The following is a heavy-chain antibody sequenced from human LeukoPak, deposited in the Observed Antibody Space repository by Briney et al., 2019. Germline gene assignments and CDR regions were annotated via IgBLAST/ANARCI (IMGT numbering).Heavy chain of an antibody. CDR3: ARVAGPYSTSYHWFDP. CDR1: GGSISSYY. CDR2: IYYSGST. Sequence: SETLSLTCTVSGGSISSYYWSWIRQPPGKGLEWIGYIYYSGSTNYNPSLTSRVTISVDTSNNQFSLKLSSVTAADTAVYYCARVAGPYSTSYHWFDPWGQGTLVTVSS. J-gene: IGHJ5*02. V-gene: IGHV4-59*01. D-gene: IGHD6-6*01.